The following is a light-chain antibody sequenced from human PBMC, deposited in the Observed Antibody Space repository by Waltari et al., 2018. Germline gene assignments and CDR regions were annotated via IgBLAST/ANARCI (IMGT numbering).Light chain of an antibody. CDR3: QQYNDWPRT. J-gene: IGKJ1*01. CDR1: QSVSTN. CDR2: GAS. V-gene: IGKV3-15*01. Sequence: EIVMTQSPAILSASPGERATLSGRASQSVSTNLAWYQQKPGQAPRLLTYGASTRATGSPDRFSGSGSGTEFTLTISSLQSEDFVVYSCQQYNDWPRTFGQGTKVEIK.